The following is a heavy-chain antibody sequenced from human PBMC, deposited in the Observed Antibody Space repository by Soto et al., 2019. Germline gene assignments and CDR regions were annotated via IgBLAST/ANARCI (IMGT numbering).Heavy chain of an antibody. CDR2: INHSGST. D-gene: IGHD1-26*01. V-gene: IGHV4-34*01. J-gene: IGHJ5*02. Sequence: SETLSLTCAVYGGSFSGYYWSWIRQPPGKGLEWIGEINHSGSTNYNPALKSRVTISVDTSKNQFSLKLSSVTAADTAVYYCASYVGATRHNWFDPWGQGTLVTVSS. CDR1: GGSFSGYY. CDR3: ASYVGATRHNWFDP.